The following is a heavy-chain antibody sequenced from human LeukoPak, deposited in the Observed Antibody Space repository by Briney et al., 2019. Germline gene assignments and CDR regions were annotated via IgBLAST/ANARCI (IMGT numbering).Heavy chain of an antibody. J-gene: IGHJ6*03. CDR2: IYYSGST. CDR1: GGSISSYY. V-gene: IGHV4-59*01. CDR3: ARVWRGYYYMDV. Sequence: SETLSLTCTVSGGSISSYYWSWIRQPPGKELEGIGYIYYSGSTNYNPSLKSRVTISVDTSKNQCSLKLSSVTAADTAVYYCARVWRGYYYMDVWGKGTTVTVSS.